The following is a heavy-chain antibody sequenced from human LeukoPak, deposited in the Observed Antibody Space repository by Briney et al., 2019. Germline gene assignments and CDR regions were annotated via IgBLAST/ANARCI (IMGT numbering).Heavy chain of an antibody. Sequence: ASVKVSCKASGYTFTGYYMHWVRQAPGQGLEWMGRINPNSGGTNYAQKFQGRVTMTRDTSISTAYMELSRLRSDDTAVYYCARSTRSTYCSGGSCPSLTFDYWGQGTLVTVSS. CDR2: INPNSGGT. D-gene: IGHD2-15*01. CDR1: GYTFTGYY. CDR3: ARSTRSTYCSGGSCPSLTFDY. J-gene: IGHJ4*02. V-gene: IGHV1-2*06.